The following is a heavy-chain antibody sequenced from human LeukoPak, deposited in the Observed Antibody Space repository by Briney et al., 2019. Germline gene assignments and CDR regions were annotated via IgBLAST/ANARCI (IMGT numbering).Heavy chain of an antibody. CDR1: GYTFTSYG. J-gene: IGHJ4*02. D-gene: IGHD3-10*01. CDR2: ISAYNGNT. Sequence: ASVKVSCKASGYTFTSYGFSWVRQAPGQGLEWMGWISAYNGNTNYAQKLQGRVTMTTDTSTSTAYMELRSLRSDDTAVYYCARFTLRGVIMELDYGGQGILVTVSS. V-gene: IGHV1-18*01. CDR3: ARFTLRGVIMELDY.